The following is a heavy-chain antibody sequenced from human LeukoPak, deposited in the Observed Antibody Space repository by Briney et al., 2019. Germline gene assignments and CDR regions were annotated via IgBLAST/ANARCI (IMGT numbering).Heavy chain of an antibody. V-gene: IGHV1-18*01. Sequence: ASVKVSCKASGYTFTTQTITWLRQAPGHGLEWMGWISGFDGDTDYAQKFQVRVTMTTDTSTNTAYMEVTSLRSDDTAVYYCARGYGANSDFEYWGQGTLVIVSS. CDR1: GYTFTTQT. CDR3: ARGYGANSDFEY. D-gene: IGHD4-23*01. J-gene: IGHJ4*02. CDR2: ISGFDGDT.